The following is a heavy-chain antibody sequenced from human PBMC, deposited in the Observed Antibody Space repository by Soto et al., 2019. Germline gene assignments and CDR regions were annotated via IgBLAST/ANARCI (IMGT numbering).Heavy chain of an antibody. CDR2: ISYDGRNQ. CDR1: GFTFRSYV. CDR3: VSGVHY. V-gene: IGHV3-30*03. Sequence: QVQLVESGGGVVQPGRSLRLSCAAYGFTFRSYVMYWVRQAPGKGLEWVSLISYDGRNQYYAGSVKGRFTISRDNSKNTLYLQMNSLSAHDTAVYYCVSGVHYWGQGTLVTGSS. J-gene: IGHJ4*02.